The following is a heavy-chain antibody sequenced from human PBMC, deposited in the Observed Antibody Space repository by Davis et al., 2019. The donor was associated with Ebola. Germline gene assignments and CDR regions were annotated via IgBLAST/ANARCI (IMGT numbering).Heavy chain of an antibody. CDR2: IYTGDSDT. CDR3: ASLRRTITGMDDGFDI. J-gene: IGHJ3*02. CDR1: GNSFTSHW. D-gene: IGHD2-8*02. V-gene: IGHV5-51*01. Sequence: GESLKISCKDSGNSFTSHWIGWVRQLPGNGLDWMGIIYTGDSDTRYSPSFRGQVTISADKSMKTACLQWSSLKASDSGMYYCASLRRTITGMDDGFDIWGQGTMVTVSS.